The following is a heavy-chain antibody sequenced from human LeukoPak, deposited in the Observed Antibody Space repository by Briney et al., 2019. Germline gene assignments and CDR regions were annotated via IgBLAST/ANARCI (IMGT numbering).Heavy chain of an antibody. CDR1: RGSISSSSYY. V-gene: IGHV4-39*01. CDR2: IYYSGST. D-gene: IGHD3-22*01. CDR3: ARQSYYYDSSGSYYYMDV. Sequence: PSGTLSHTRTVSRGSISSSSYYWGWIRQPPGEGLECIGSIYYSGSTYYNPSLKSRVTISVDTSKNQFSLKLSSVTAADTAVYYCARQSYYYDSSGSYYYMDVWGKGTTVTVS. J-gene: IGHJ6*03.